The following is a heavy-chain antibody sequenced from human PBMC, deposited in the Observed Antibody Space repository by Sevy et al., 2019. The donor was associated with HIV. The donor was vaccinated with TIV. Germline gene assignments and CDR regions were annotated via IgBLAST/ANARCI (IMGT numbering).Heavy chain of an antibody. J-gene: IGHJ6*02. V-gene: IGHV3-23*01. CDR2: ISGSGGST. Sequence: GGSLRLSCAASGFIFSTYTMTWVRQAPGKGLEWVSGISGSGGSTYYADSLKGRLTMFRDNSKRTVHLAMDRLRAEDTGVYYCAKGDRSFYGLDVWGQGTTVTVSS. CDR1: GFIFSTYT. D-gene: IGHD2-15*01. CDR3: AKGDRSFYGLDV.